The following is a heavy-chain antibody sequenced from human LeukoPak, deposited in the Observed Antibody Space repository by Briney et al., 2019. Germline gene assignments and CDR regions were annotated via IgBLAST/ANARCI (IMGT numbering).Heavy chain of an antibody. CDR3: ARVLYSSSWYLTTRNYYYMDV. CDR2: INHSGST. CDR1: GGSFSGYY. V-gene: IGHV4-34*01. D-gene: IGHD6-13*01. Sequence: ASETLSLTCAVYGGSFSGYYWSWIRQPPGKGLEWIEEINHSGSTNYNPSLKSRVTISVDTSKNQFSLKLSSVTAADTAVYYCARVLYSSSWYLTTRNYYYMDVWGKGTTVTVSS. J-gene: IGHJ6*03.